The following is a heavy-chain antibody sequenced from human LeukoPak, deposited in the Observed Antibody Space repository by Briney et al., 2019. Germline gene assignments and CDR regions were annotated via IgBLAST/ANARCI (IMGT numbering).Heavy chain of an antibody. CDR2: ISSSSSYI. CDR3: ARDGAGHYFDY. V-gene: IGHV3-21*04. CDR1: GFTFGGFN. Sequence: GGSLRLSCAASGFTFGGFNMNWVRQAPGLGLEWVASISSSSSYIYNADPVKGRFTISRDNAKDSLYLQMRSLRAEDTAVYYCARDGAGHYFDYWGQGTLVTVSS. D-gene: IGHD1-14*01. J-gene: IGHJ4*02.